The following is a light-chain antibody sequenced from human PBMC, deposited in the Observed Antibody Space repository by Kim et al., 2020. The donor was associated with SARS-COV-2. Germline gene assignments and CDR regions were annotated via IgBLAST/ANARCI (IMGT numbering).Light chain of an antibody. V-gene: IGKV6-21*01. CDR1: QSVNSS. CDR3: QQSGTLPWT. J-gene: IGKJ1*01. Sequence: VSPKEKVTITCRASQSVNSSLHWYQQKPDQSPKLLIKYASQSFSGVPPRFSGSGSGTDFTLTINSLEAEDAATYYCQQSGTLPWTFGQGTKLEI. CDR2: YAS.